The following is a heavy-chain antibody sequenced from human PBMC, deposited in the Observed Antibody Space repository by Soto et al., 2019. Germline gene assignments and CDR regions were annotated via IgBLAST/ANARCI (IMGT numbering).Heavy chain of an antibody. D-gene: IGHD2-2*01. J-gene: IGHJ3*02. CDR1: GYTFTNYA. CDR3: ASAGFCSTTSCSDAFDI. Sequence: QVQLVQSGAEVKKPWASVKVSCKASGYTFTNYAMHLVRQAPGQRPEWMGWINAGNGNTKFSQRFQGRVTITMDTSANIAYMELSSQTSEDTAVYYCASAGFCSTTSCSDAFDIWGQGTMVTVSS. CDR2: INAGNGNT. V-gene: IGHV1-3*01.